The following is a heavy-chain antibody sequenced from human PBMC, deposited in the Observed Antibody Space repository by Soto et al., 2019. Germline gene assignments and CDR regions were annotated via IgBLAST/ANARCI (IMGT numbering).Heavy chain of an antibody. D-gene: IGHD3-22*01. V-gene: IGHV3-53*01. CDR1: GFTVSSNY. CDR2: IYSGGST. CDR3: ARDHYYDSSGYPAYYYGMDV. Sequence: GSLRLSCAASGFTVSSNYMSWVRQAPGKGLEWVSVIYSGGSTYYADSVKGRFTISRDNSKNTLYLQMNSLRAEDTAVHYCARDHYYDSSGYPAYYYGMDVWGQGTTVTVSS. J-gene: IGHJ6*02.